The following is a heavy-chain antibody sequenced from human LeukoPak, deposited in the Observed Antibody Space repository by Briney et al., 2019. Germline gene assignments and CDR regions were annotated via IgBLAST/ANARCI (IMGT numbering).Heavy chain of an antibody. V-gene: IGHV3-9*01. CDR3: AKDGRWLQLEYYFDY. J-gene: IGHJ4*02. Sequence: GGSLRLSCAASGFTFSSYAMHWVRQAPGKGLEWVSTIGWNSGSIGYADSVKGRFTISRDNAKNSLYLQMNSLRAEDTAFYYCAKDGRWLQLEYYFDYWGQGTLVTVSS. D-gene: IGHD5-24*01. CDR2: IGWNSGSI. CDR1: GFTFSSYA.